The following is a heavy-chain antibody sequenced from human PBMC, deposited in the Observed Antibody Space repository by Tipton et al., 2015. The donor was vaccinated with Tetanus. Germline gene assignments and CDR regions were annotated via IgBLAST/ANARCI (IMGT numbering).Heavy chain of an antibody. CDR1: GESFSDYY. V-gene: IGHV4-34*01. Sequence: TLSLTCAVYGESFSDYYWSWIRQPPGKGLEWIGEIPPSEITDYNPPLKSRLIISVDTSKNQFSLKLSSVTAAYSALYFCRRGTDAYKYGNYWGQGTLVHVSS. CDR2: IPPSEIT. J-gene: IGHJ4*01. CDR3: RRGTDAYKYGNY. D-gene: IGHD5-24*01.